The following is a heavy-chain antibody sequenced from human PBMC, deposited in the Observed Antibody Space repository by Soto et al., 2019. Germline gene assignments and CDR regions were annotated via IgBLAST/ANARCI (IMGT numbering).Heavy chain of an antibody. CDR2: ISGSGGST. D-gene: IGHD3-22*01. J-gene: IGHJ3*01. CDR3: ARDQLYYNDISGRPLNAFDV. CDR1: GFTFTYYS. V-gene: IGHV3-23*01. Sequence: GGSLRLSCVASSGFTFTYYSMSCVRQAPGKRLEWVSAISGSGGSTNYADSVKGRFTISRDNAKNSLYLQMKSLRAEDTAVYYCARDQLYYNDISGRPLNAFDVWGQGTMVTVSS.